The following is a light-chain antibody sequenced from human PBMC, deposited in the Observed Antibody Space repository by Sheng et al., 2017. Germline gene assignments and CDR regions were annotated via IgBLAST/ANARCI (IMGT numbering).Light chain of an antibody. CDR1: QSISTW. V-gene: IGKV1-5*03. CDR3: QQYSSWWT. CDR2: KAS. J-gene: IGKJ1*01. Sequence: DIKMTQSPSTLSAAVGDRVTITCRASQSISTWLAWYQQKLGKAPSLLIYKASTLKTGVPSRFSGSGSETEFTLTISSLQPDDFATYYCQQYSSWWTFGQGTKVGNQT.